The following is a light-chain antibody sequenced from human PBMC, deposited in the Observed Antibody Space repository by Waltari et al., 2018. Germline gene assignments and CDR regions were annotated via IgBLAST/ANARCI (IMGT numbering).Light chain of an antibody. CDR1: GSVRSH. CDR2: HAS. J-gene: IGKJ1*01. V-gene: IGKV3-15*01. Sequence: EIVVTQSPATLSVSPGERATLSCRASGSVRSHLAWVQQKPGQAPRLLVYHASTRATGIPGRFSGSWSGTEFTLTISSLQSEDFAVYYCQQYHNWWTFGQGTKVEVK. CDR3: QQYHNWWT.